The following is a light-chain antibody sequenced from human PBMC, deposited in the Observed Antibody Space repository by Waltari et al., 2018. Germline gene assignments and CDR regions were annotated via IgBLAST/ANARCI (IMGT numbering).Light chain of an antibody. J-gene: IGKJ3*01. Sequence: EIVLTQSPGTLSLSPGERATLSCRASQTLSSTYLAWYQQKPGQAPRLLIYETSTRATGIPDRFSGSGSGTDFTLTISRLEPEDLAVYYCHQYGNSAPFTFGPGTEVDIK. CDR3: HQYGNSAPFT. CDR1: QTLSSTY. CDR2: ETS. V-gene: IGKV3-20*01.